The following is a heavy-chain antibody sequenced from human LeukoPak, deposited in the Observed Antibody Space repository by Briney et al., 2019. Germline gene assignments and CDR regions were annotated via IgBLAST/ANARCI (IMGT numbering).Heavy chain of an antibody. CDR3: ARRATRSIYWFDP. J-gene: IGHJ5*02. CDR1: GFTFSSYA. CDR2: ISYDGSNE. V-gene: IGHV3-30-3*01. Sequence: GGSLRLSCAASGFTFSSYAMHWVRQAPDKGLEWVAIISYDGSNEYYADSVKGRFTISRDNSKNTLYLQMNSLRPEDTAVYYCARRATRSIYWFDPWGQGTLVTVSS. D-gene: IGHD1-1*01.